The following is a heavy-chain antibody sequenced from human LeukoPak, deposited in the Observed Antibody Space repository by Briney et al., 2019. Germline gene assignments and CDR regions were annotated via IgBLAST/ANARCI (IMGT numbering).Heavy chain of an antibody. Sequence: SQTLSLTCTVSGGSISSGGYYWSWIRQHPGKGLEWIGYIYYSGSTYYNPSLKSRVTISVDTSKNQFSLKLSSVTAADTAVYYCARDLTTHNWFDPWGQGTLVTVSS. CDR3: ARDLTTHNWFDP. J-gene: IGHJ5*02. CDR2: IYYSGST. V-gene: IGHV4-31*03. D-gene: IGHD3-22*01. CDR1: GGSISSGGYY.